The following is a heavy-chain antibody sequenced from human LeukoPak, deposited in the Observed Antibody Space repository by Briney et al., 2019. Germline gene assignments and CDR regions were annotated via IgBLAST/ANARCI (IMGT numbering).Heavy chain of an antibody. CDR3: VRYVVSGSRLYYFDN. V-gene: IGHV4-39*01. CDR2: INYRWTT. D-gene: IGHD3-10*01. J-gene: IGHJ4*02. CDR1: GGSISSSSHY. Sequence: PSETLSLTCTVSGGSISSSSHYWSWIRQPPGKGLEWIASINYRWTTYYNPSLNSGVTTSVDTSKNQFSLKLNSVTAADTAVFYCVRYVVSGSRLYYFDNWGQGILVTFSS.